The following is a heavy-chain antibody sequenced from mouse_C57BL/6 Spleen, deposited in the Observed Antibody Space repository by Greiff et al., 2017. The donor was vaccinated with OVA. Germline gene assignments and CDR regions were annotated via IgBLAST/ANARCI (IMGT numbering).Heavy chain of an antibody. V-gene: IGHV5-4*01. CDR3: ARGPYGSSYWYFDV. J-gene: IGHJ1*03. Sequence: DVQLQESGGGLVKPGGSLKLSCAASGFTISSYAMSWVRQTPEKRLEWVATISDGGSYTYYPDNVKGRFTISRDNAKNNLYLQMSHLKSEDTAMYYCARGPYGSSYWYFDVWGTGTTVTVSS. CDR2: ISDGGSYT. D-gene: IGHD1-1*01. CDR1: GFTISSYA.